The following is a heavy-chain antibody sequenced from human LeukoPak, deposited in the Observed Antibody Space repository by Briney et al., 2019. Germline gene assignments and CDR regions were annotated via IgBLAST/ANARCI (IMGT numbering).Heavy chain of an antibody. CDR2: IRGSGGST. Sequence: GGSLTLSCAVSGFTFSSYAMIWVRHAPGKGLEWVFAIRGSGGSTYYGNSLKGRFTISKDNSKNPLYLQMNSLRAEDTAVYYCAKHPADDKGFDYWGQGNLVTVSS. D-gene: IGHD3-9*01. CDR1: GFTFSSYA. V-gene: IGHV3-23*01. J-gene: IGHJ4*02. CDR3: AKHPADDKGFDY.